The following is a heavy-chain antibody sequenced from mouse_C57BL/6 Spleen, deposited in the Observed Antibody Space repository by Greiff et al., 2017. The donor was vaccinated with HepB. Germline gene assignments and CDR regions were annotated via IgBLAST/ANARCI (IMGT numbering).Heavy chain of an antibody. Sequence: EVNVVESGGGLVQPGGSMKLSCVASGFTFSNYWMNWVRQSPEKGLEWVAQIRLKSDNYATHYAESVKGRFTISRDDSKSSVYLQMNNLRAEDTGIYYCTGSSGFAYWGQGTLVTVSA. CDR1: GFTFSNYW. V-gene: IGHV6-3*01. CDR3: TGSSGFAY. CDR2: IRLKSDNYAT. D-gene: IGHD3-1*01. J-gene: IGHJ3*01.